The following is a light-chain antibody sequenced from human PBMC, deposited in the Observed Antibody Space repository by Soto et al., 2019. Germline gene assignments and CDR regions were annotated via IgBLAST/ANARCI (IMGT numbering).Light chain of an antibody. J-gene: IGLJ3*02. V-gene: IGLV2-14*01. CDR3: SSYTTTSTLV. CDR2: EVR. Sequence: QSALTQPASVSGSPGQTITISCTGTSSDVGGYNAVSWYQHRPGKAPKLIISEVRNRPSGISYRFTGSKSGNTASLTISGLQAEDEADYYCSSYTTTSTLVFGGGTKLTVL. CDR1: SSDVGGYNA.